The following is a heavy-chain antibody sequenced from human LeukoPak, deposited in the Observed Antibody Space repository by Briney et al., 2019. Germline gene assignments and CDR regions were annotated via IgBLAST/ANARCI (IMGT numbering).Heavy chain of an antibody. CDR2: IIPIFGTA. J-gene: IGHJ4*02. V-gene: IGHV1-69*13. CDR3: ARAGASSGWYSY. Sequence: SVKVSFKASGGTFSIYAISWVRQAPGQGLEWMGGIIPIFGTANYAQKFQGRVTITADESTSTAYMELSSLRSEGTAVYYCARAGASSGWYSYWGQGTLVTVSS. CDR1: GGTFSIYA. D-gene: IGHD6-19*01.